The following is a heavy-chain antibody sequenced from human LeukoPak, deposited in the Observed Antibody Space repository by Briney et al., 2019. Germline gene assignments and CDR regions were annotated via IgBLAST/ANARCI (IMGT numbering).Heavy chain of an antibody. V-gene: IGHV4-39*01. D-gene: IGHD3-3*01. CDR2: IYYSGST. J-gene: IGHJ5*02. Sequence: SETLSLTCTVSGGSISSSSYYWGWIRQPPGKGLEWIGSIYYSGSTYYNPSLKSRVTTSVDTSKNQFSLKLSSVTAADTAVYYCARQLPYDFWSGYLPDNWFDPWGQGTLVTVSS. CDR1: GGSISSSSYY. CDR3: ARQLPYDFWSGYLPDNWFDP.